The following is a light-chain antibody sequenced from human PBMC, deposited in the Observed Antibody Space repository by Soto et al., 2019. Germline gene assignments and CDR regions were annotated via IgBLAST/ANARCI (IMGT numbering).Light chain of an antibody. V-gene: IGLV2-14*03. CDR1: SSDVGSYNY. J-gene: IGLJ1*01. Sequence: QSVLTQPASVSGSPGQSITISCTGTSSDVGSYNYVSWYQHHPGKAPKLMIYDVSNRPSGVSNRFSGSKSGNTASLSISGLQPEEEADYYCSSYRTSNTRQIVCGTGTKVTV. CDR2: DVS. CDR3: SSYRTSNTRQIV.